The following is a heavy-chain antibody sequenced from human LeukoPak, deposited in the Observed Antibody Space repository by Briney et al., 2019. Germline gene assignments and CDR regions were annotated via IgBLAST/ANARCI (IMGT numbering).Heavy chain of an antibody. CDR2: IKSKTEGEAT. Sequence: GGSLRLSCVASGFSFTGVWMNWVRQAPGKGLEWVGRIKSKTEGEATDYAAPVKGRFSISRDDSKNTLFLQMDSLRAEDTALYYCVRSLRSADFWGQGTLVTVSS. CDR1: GFSFTGVW. J-gene: IGHJ4*02. CDR3: VRSLRSADF. V-gene: IGHV3-15*07.